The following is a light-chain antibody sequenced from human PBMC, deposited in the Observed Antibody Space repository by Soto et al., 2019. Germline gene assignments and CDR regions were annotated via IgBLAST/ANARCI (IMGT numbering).Light chain of an antibody. CDR3: QQYGSSPTYT. CDR1: QSVSSSY. J-gene: IGKJ2*01. Sequence: EIVLTQSPGTLSLSPGERATLSCRASQSVSSSYLAWYQQKPGQAPRLLIYGASSSATGIPDRFSGSGSGTALTLTISRLEPEDVAVYYCQQYGSSPTYTFGQGTKLDIK. CDR2: GAS. V-gene: IGKV3-20*01.